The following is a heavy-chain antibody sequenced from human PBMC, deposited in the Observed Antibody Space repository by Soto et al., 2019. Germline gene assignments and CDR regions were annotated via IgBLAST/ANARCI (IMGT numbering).Heavy chain of an antibody. CDR1: GYTFTSYY. J-gene: IGHJ4*02. V-gene: IGHV1-46*01. CDR2: INPSGGST. Sequence: GASVKVSCKASGYTFTSYYMHWLRQAPGQGLEWMGIINPSGGSTRYAQKFQGRVTMTRDTSTSTVYMELSSLRSEDTAVYYCARGLIYDSSGYYFDYWGQGTLVNVSS. CDR3: ARGLIYDSSGYYFDY. D-gene: IGHD3-22*01.